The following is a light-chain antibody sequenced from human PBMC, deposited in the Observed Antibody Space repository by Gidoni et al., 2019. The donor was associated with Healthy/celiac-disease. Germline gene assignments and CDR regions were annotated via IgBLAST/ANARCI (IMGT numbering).Light chain of an antibody. CDR2: DVS. CDR3: SSYAGSYTFYV. Sequence: PRSVSGSPGPSVTISCTGTSSDVGGYNYVSWYQQHPGKAPKLMIYDVSKRPSGVPDRFSGSKSGNTASLTISGLQAEDEADYYCSSYAGSYTFYVFGTGTKVTVL. J-gene: IGLJ1*01. CDR1: SSDVGGYNY. V-gene: IGLV2-11*01.